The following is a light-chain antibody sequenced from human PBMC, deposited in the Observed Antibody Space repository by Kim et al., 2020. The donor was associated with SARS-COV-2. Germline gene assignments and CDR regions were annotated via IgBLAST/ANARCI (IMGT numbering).Light chain of an antibody. CDR2: GAS. V-gene: IGKV3-20*01. CDR3: QQDGSSPYT. Sequence: EVVLTQSPGTLSLSPGERATLSCRASQSVSSDYIAWYQQKPGQAPMVLIYGASSRATGIPDRFSGSGSGTDFTLTISRLEPEDLAVYYCQQDGSSPYTFGQGTKLEI. CDR1: QSVSSDY. J-gene: IGKJ2*01.